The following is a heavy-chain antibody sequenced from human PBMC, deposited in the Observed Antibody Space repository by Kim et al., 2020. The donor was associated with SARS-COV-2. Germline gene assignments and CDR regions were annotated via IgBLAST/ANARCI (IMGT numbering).Heavy chain of an antibody. D-gene: IGHD3-22*01. Sequence: ASVKVSCKASGYTFTSYYMHWVRQAPGQGLEWMGIINPSGGSTSYAQKFQGRVTMTRDTSTSTVYMELSSLRSEDTAVYYCARSYYYDSSGYTPRYGWFDPWGQGTLVTVSS. J-gene: IGHJ5*02. V-gene: IGHV1-46*01. CDR1: GYTFTSYY. CDR2: INPSGGST. CDR3: ARSYYYDSSGYTPRYGWFDP.